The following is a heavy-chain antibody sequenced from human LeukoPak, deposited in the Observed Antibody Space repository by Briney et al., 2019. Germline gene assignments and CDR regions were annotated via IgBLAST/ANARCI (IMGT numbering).Heavy chain of an antibody. D-gene: IGHD3-10*01. V-gene: IGHV5-51*01. CDR3: ARQLQAGGDFDY. Sequence: GESLKISCKASGYSFTTYWIGWVRQVPGKGLEWVGIIYPADSTAKYSPSFQGQVTISVDKSISTAYLQWSSLKASDTAMYYCARQLQAGGDFDYWGQGTLVTVSS. CDR2: IYPADSTA. CDR1: GYSFTTYW. J-gene: IGHJ4*02.